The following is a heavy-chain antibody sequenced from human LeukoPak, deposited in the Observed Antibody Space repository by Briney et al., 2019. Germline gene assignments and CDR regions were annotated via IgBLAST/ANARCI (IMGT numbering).Heavy chain of an antibody. CDR2: IYYSGST. J-gene: IGHJ4*02. CDR3: ARSDIAAAGNFDY. V-gene: IGHV4-61*05. CDR1: GGSISSSNYY. D-gene: IGHD6-13*01. Sequence: PSETLSLTCTVSGGSISSSNYYWGWIRQPPGKGLEWIGYIYYSGSTNYNPSLKSRVTISVDTSKNQFSLKLSSVTAADTAVYYCARSDIAAAGNFDYWGQGTLVTVSS.